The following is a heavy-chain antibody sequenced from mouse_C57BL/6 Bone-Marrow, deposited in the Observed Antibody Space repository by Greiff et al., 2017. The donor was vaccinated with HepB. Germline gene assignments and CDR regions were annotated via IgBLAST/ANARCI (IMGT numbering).Heavy chain of an antibody. Sequence: QVQLQQPGAELVKPGASVKMSCKASGYTFTSYWITWVKQRPGQGLEWIGDIYPGSGSTNYNEKFKSKATLTVDTSSSTAYMQLSSLTSEDSAVYYCARSSEVITTGGDYWGQGTTLTVSS. CDR2: IYPGSGST. J-gene: IGHJ2*01. CDR3: ARSSEVITTGGDY. V-gene: IGHV1-55*01. D-gene: IGHD1-1*01. CDR1: GYTFTSYW.